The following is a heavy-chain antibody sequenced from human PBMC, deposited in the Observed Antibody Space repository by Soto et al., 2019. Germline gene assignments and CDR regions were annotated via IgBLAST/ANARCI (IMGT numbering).Heavy chain of an antibody. CDR1: GGWVRDYD. V-gene: IGHV4-34*01. J-gene: IGHJ6*02. Sequence: PXATLALTCAVSGGWVRDYDWSWIRQPPGKGLEWIGEINQSGTTHYNPSLRSRVKISIDTSKNQFSLNLTSVTAADTAIYYCARDIITVIGGNIYYYFGMDVWAQRTTVTVSS. D-gene: IGHD3-10*01. CDR2: INQSGTT. CDR3: ARDIITVIGGNIYYYFGMDV.